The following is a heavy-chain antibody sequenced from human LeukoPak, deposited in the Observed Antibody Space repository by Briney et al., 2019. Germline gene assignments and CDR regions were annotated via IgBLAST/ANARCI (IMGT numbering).Heavy chain of an antibody. CDR2: IYPGDSDT. J-gene: IGHJ4*02. Sequence: GESLKISCKGSGYSFTYYWIGGVRQMPGKGLEWMGIIYPGDSDTRYRPSFQGQVTISVDKSISTAYLQWSSLKASDTAMYYCARQDGNSKYYFDYWGQGTLVTVSS. D-gene: IGHD1-1*01. V-gene: IGHV5-51*01. CDR1: GYSFTYYW. CDR3: ARQDGNSKYYFDY.